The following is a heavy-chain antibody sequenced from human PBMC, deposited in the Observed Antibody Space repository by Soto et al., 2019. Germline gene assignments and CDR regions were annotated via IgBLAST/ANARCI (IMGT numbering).Heavy chain of an antibody. Sequence: EVQLLESGGGLVQPGGSLRLSCAASGFTFSSYAMSWVRQAPGKGLEWVSAISGSGGSTYYADSVKGRFTISRDNSKNTLYLQRNSLRAEDTAVYYCAKDRGYCSGGSCPSDWFDPWGQGTLVTVSS. J-gene: IGHJ5*02. CDR1: GFTFSSYA. D-gene: IGHD2-15*01. V-gene: IGHV3-23*01. CDR3: AKDRGYCSGGSCPSDWFDP. CDR2: ISGSGGST.